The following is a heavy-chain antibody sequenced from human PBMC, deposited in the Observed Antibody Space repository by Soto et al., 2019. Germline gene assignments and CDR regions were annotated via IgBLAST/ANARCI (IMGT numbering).Heavy chain of an antibody. V-gene: IGHV3-66*01. Sequence: EVQLVESGGGLVQPGGSLRLSCAVSGFTVSSNYMSWVRQAPGKGLEWVSVIYSGGSTYYADCVKGRFTISRDYSKNTLYLQTNSVRAADTAVYYRAREGMRSPLYYRGPGTLFTVS. J-gene: IGHJ4*02. CDR2: IYSGGST. CDR3: AREGMRSPLYY. CDR1: GFTVSSNY.